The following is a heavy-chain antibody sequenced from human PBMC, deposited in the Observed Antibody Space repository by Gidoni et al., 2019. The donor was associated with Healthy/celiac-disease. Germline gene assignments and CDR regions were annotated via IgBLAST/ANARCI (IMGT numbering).Heavy chain of an antibody. V-gene: IGHV4-39*01. D-gene: IGHD3-3*01. CDR2: IYYSGST. J-gene: IGHJ4*02. CDR1: GGSISSSSYY. Sequence: QLQLQESGPGLVKPSETLSLTCTVSGGSISSSSYYWGWIRQPPGTGLEWIGSIYYSGSTYYNPSLKSRVTISVDTSKNQFSLKLSSVTAADTAVYYCARQALRFLEWLTMGGFDYWGQGTLVTVSS. CDR3: ARQALRFLEWLTMGGFDY.